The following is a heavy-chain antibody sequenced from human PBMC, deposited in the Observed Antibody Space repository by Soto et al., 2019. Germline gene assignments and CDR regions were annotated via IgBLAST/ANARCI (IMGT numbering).Heavy chain of an antibody. D-gene: IGHD3-10*01. Sequence: GGSLRLSCAASGFTFSSYGMHWVRQAPGKGLEWVAVISYDGSNKYYADSVKGRFTISRDNSKNTLYLQMNSLRAEDTAVYYCATDNNGSGFYYYYYGMDVWGQGTTVTGSS. J-gene: IGHJ6*02. CDR2: ISYDGSNK. CDR1: GFTFSSYG. CDR3: ATDNNGSGFYYYYYGMDV. V-gene: IGHV3-30*03.